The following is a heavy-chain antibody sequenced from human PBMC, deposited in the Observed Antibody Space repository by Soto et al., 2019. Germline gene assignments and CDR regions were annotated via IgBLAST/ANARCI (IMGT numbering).Heavy chain of an antibody. D-gene: IGHD6-19*01. V-gene: IGHV3-33*01. CDR2: IWYDGSNK. J-gene: IGHJ4*02. Sequence: GGSLRLSCAASGFTFSSYGMHWVRQAPGKGLEWVAVIWYDGSNKYYADSVKGRFTISRDNSKNTLYLQMNSLRAEDTAVYYCARGFIAVAGTGFDYWGQGTLVTVSS. CDR1: GFTFSSYG. CDR3: ARGFIAVAGTGFDY.